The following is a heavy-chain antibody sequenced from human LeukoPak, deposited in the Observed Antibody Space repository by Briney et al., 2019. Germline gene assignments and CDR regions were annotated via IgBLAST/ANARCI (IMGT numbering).Heavy chain of an antibody. CDR3: ATPFGRYYYYGMDV. Sequence: ASVKVSCKVSGYTLTELSMHWVRQAPGKGLEWMGGFDPEDGETIYAQKFQGRVTMTEDTSTDTAYMELSSLRPEDTAVYYCATPFGRYYYYGMDVWGQGTTVTVSS. V-gene: IGHV1-24*01. CDR2: FDPEDGET. J-gene: IGHJ6*02. CDR1: GYTLTELS. D-gene: IGHD3-16*01.